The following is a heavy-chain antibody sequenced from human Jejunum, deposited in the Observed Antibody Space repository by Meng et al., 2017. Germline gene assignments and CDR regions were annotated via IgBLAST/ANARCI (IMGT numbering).Heavy chain of an antibody. D-gene: IGHD3-10*01. V-gene: IGHV3-48*03. CDR3: ARAYYYGSGTYLPGSY. CDR1: GFTLSNFE. J-gene: IGHJ4*02. Sequence: GESLKTSCEASGFTLSNFEMNWVRQAPGKGLEWVSYISSSGSTIYYADSVRGRFTISRDNAKNSLSLQMNSLRAEDTAVYYCARAYYYGSGTYLPGSYWGQRTLVTVSS. CDR2: ISSSGSTI.